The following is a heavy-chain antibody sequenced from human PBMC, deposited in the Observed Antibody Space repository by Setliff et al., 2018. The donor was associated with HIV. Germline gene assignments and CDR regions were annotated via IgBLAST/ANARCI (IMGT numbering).Heavy chain of an antibody. J-gene: IGHJ4*02. CDR3: RSYQYSSAWASDY. D-gene: IGHD6-19*01. V-gene: IGHV3-64*04. Sequence: GGSLRLSCAASGFTFSTYALHWVRQAPGKGLEYVSAITSNGDSTYYADSVKGRFTISRDDSKNTFSLQMNSLRADDTAVYYCRSYQYSSAWASDYWGQGTLVTVSS. CDR2: ITSNGDST. CDR1: GFTFSTYA.